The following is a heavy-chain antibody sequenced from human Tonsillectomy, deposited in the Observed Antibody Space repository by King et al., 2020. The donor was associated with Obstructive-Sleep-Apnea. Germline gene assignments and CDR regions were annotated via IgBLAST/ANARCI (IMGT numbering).Heavy chain of an antibody. Sequence: VQLVQSGGGLVQPGGSLRLSCAASGFTFSNYSMHWVRQAPGKGLEWVSYISSSSDTRYYADSVKGRFTISRDNAKNSLYLQMNSLRAEDTAVYYCARDLGYSYGYYFDYWGQGTLLTVSS. CDR3: ARDLGYSYGYYFDY. CDR2: ISSSSDTR. V-gene: IGHV3-48*01. D-gene: IGHD5-18*01. CDR1: GFTFSNYS. J-gene: IGHJ4*02.